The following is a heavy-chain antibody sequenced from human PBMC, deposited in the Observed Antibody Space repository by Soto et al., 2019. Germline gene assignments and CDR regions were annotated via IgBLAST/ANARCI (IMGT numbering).Heavy chain of an antibody. V-gene: IGHV3-23*01. Sequence: GGSLRLSCAASGFTFNNFAMSWFRQAPGKGLEWVSAIRGGGDLTYYADSAKGRFTTSRDNSKATMSLQMNSLTADDTAVYYCARDIRGAFDYWGQGILVTVSS. J-gene: IGHJ4*02. CDR3: ARDIRGAFDY. D-gene: IGHD3-16*01. CDR1: GFTFNNFA. CDR2: IRGGGDLT.